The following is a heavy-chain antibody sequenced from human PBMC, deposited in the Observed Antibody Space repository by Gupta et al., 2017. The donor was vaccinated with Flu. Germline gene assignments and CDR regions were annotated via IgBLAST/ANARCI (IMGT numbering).Heavy chain of an antibody. Sequence: EVQVVESGGGLVQPGGSLSLPCAASGFTFSDYDVSWVRQAPGKALEWVSFISSSGVPYYTDSVKGRFTSSRDNAKNSVYLQMDSLRAEDTAVYYCARGHWDSWGQGTLVTVSS. CDR3: ARGHWDS. J-gene: IGHJ4*02. CDR1: GFTFSDYD. V-gene: IGHV3-48*03. CDR2: ISSSGVP.